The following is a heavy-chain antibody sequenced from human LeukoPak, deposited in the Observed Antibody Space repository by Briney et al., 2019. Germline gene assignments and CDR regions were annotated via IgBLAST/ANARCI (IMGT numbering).Heavy chain of an antibody. J-gene: IGHJ4*02. Sequence: PGGSLRLSCAASGFTFSSYGMHWVRQAPGKGLEWVAVISYDGSNKYYADSVKGRFTISRDNSKNTLYLQMDSLRAEDTAVYYCAKGPFAAASDYWGQGTLVTVSS. CDR1: GFTFSSYG. V-gene: IGHV3-30*18. CDR2: ISYDGSNK. CDR3: AKGPFAAASDY. D-gene: IGHD6-13*01.